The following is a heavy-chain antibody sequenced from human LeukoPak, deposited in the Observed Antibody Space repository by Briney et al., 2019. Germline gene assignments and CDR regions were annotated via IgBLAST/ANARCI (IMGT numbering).Heavy chain of an antibody. J-gene: IGHJ3*02. Sequence: GGSLRLSCAASGFSFSTYWMSWVRQAPGKGLEWVANIKQDGSEKYYVSSVKGRFTISRDNAKNSLYLQMNSLRVEDTAVYYCARHAGGDAFDIWGQGIMVTVSS. D-gene: IGHD2-2*01. CDR1: GFSFSTYW. V-gene: IGHV3-7*01. CDR2: IKQDGSEK. CDR3: ARHAGGDAFDI.